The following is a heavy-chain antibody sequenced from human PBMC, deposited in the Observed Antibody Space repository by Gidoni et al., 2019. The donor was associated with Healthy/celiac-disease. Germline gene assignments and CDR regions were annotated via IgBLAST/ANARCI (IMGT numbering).Heavy chain of an antibody. V-gene: IGHV4-31*03. Sequence: QVQLQESGAGLVKPSQTLSLTCTVSGCSISSGGYYWSWIRQHPGKGLEWIGYIYYSGSTYYNPALKSRVTISVDTSKNQFSLKLSSVTAADTAVYYCAREIAAAALNWFDPWGQGTLVTVSS. CDR2: IYYSGST. CDR1: GCSISSGGYY. D-gene: IGHD6-13*01. CDR3: AREIAAAALNWFDP. J-gene: IGHJ5*02.